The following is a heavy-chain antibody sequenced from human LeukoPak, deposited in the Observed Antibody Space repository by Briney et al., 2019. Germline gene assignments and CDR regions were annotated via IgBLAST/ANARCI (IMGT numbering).Heavy chain of an antibody. CDR1: GYTFTSYD. D-gene: IGHD3-22*01. J-gene: IGHJ3*02. CDR2: MNPNSGNT. CDR3: ARGNTMIGDDAFDI. V-gene: IGHV1-8*01. Sequence: ASVKVSCKASGYTFTSYDINWVRQATGQGLEWMGWMNPNSGNTGYAQKFQGRVTMTRDTSISTAYMELSRLRSDDTAVYYCARGNTMIGDDAFDIWGQGTMVTVSS.